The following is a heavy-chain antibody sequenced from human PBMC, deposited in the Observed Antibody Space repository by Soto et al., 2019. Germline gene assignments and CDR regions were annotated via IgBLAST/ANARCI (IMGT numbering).Heavy chain of an antibody. Sequence: EVQLVESGGGLVQPGRSLRLSCAASGFTFGDYAMHWVRQAPGQGLEWVSSISWDSGAIGYEDSVKGRFTISRDNALNSLYLQMNSLRAEDTALYYCAKAAGNVGVAYYYYDYMDAWGEGTTVTVSS. CDR2: ISWDSGAI. D-gene: IGHD6-19*01. V-gene: IGHV3-9*01. J-gene: IGHJ6*03. CDR3: AKAAGNVGVAYYYYDYMDA. CDR1: GFTFGDYA.